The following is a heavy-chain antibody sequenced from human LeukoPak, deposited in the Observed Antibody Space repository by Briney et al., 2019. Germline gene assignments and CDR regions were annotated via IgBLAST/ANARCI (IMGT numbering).Heavy chain of an antibody. D-gene: IGHD2-2*02. J-gene: IGHJ4*02. CDR1: GGSFSGYY. V-gene: IGHV4-59*01. CDR2: IYYSGST. CDR3: ATPLVVPAAIGDY. Sequence: SETLSLTCAAYGGSFSGYYWSWIRQPPGKGLEWIGYIYYSGSTNYNPSLKSRVTISVDTSKNQFSLKLSSVTAADTAVYYCATPLVVPAAIGDYWGQGTQVTVSS.